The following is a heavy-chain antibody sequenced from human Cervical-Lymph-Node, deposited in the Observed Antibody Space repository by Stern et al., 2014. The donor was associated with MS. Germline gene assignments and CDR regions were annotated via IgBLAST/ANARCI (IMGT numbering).Heavy chain of an antibody. V-gene: IGHV4-39*01. CDR1: GGSVSNTSYF. Sequence: QVQLQESGPGLVQPSATLSLTCTVSGGSVSNTSYFWGWIRQPPGKGLEWIGSLHYRGSRNFNPSPKSRVTIPVDTSKNQFSLKVTSVTAADSAMYYCAKSFYRDHSPFYYGMDVWGQGTTVTVSS. D-gene: IGHD2/OR15-2a*01. J-gene: IGHJ6*02. CDR2: LHYRGSR. CDR3: AKSFYRDHSPFYYGMDV.